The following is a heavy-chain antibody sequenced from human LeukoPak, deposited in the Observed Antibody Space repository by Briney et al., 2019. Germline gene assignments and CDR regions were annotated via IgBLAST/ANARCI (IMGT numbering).Heavy chain of an antibody. J-gene: IGHJ5*02. D-gene: IGHD6-6*01. Sequence: SETLSLTCTVSGGSISSYYWSWIRQPPGKGLEWIGYIYYSGSTNYNPSLKSRVTISVDTSKNQFSLKLSSVTAADTAVYYCARMEYSSSSGKNWFDPWGQGTLVTVSS. CDR2: IYYSGST. V-gene: IGHV4-59*01. CDR3: ARMEYSSSSGKNWFDP. CDR1: GGSISSYY.